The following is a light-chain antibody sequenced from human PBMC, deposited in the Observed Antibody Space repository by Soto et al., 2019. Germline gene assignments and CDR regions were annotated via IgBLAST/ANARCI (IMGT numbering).Light chain of an antibody. CDR1: QSVSNNY. V-gene: IGKV3-20*01. J-gene: IGKJ1*01. CDR3: QQYGSSGT. Sequence: EIVLTQSPGTLSLSPGERGTLSCRASQSVSNNYLPWSQPSPGQAPRPRIYGASNRATGIPDRLSGSGSGADFTLTISRLEPEDFAVYYCQQYGSSGTFGQGTNVDIK. CDR2: GAS.